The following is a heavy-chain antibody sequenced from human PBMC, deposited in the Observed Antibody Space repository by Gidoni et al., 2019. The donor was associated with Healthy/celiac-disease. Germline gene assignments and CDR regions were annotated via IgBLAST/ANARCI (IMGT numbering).Heavy chain of an antibody. CDR1: GCTFSSYS. V-gene: IGHV3-21*01. CDR3: ARDKDYYDSSGYNGNAFDI. J-gene: IGHJ3*02. D-gene: IGHD3-22*01. CDR2: SNSSSSYL. Sequence: EVQLVASGGGVVEPRGSLRLSCAASGCTFSSYSMNWVRQAPGKGLEGVSSSNSSSSYLYNANTVKGRFTISRDNAKNSLYLQMNSLRAEDKAVYYCARDKDYYDSSGYNGNAFDIWGQGTMVTVSS.